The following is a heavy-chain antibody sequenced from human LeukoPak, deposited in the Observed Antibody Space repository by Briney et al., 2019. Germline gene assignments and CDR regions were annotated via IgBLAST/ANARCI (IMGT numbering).Heavy chain of an antibody. J-gene: IGHJ4*02. D-gene: IGHD3-22*01. CDR1: GDSISSSTYY. V-gene: IGHV4-39*01. CDR2: IYHSGST. CDR3: ARHQHYYDSSGYYYHYFDY. Sequence: SETLSLTCTVSGDSISSSTYYWGWIRQPPGKGLEWIGSIYHSGSTYPNPFLMSRVTISEDTSKNQFSLNLSSVTAADTAVYYCARHQHYYDSSGYYYHYFDYWGQGTLVTASS.